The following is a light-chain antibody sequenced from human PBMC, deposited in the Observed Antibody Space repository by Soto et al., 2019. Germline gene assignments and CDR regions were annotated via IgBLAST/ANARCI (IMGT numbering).Light chain of an antibody. V-gene: IGKV3-11*01. CDR3: QQRSHWPST. J-gene: IGKJ4*01. Sequence: ESVLTQSPATLSLSPGNRATLSCRASQSVSGYLAWYQQKPGQAPRLLIYDASTRATGIPARFSGSGSGTDFTLTITSLEPEDFAVYYCQQRSHWPSTFGGGTKVEI. CDR1: QSVSGY. CDR2: DAS.